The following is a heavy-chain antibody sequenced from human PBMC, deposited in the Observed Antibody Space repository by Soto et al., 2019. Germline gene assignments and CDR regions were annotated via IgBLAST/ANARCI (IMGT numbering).Heavy chain of an antibody. V-gene: IGHV3-11*01. D-gene: IGHD1-26*01. CDR3: ARGRLEWDLLSRLDL. Sequence: QVQLVQSGGGLVKPGGSLRLSCAASGFTFSDYYMNWVRQAPGKGLEWISYITSRGTGIYYADSVKGRFTISRDNSKSSLFLQMNSLRAEDTAIYYCARGRLEWDLLSRLDLWGQGTLVTVSS. J-gene: IGHJ5*02. CDR2: ITSRGTGI. CDR1: GFTFSDYY.